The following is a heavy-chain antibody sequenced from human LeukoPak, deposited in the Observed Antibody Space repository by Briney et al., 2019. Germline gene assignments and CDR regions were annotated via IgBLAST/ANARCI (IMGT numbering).Heavy chain of an antibody. CDR3: ARDRDKHSSYWYFDL. Sequence: GGSLRLSCAASGFTFSSYAMHWVRQAPGKGLEWVAVISYDGSNKYYADSVKGRFTISRDNSKNTLYLQMNSLRAEDTAVYYCARDRDKHSSYWYFDLWGRGTLVTVSS. V-gene: IGHV3-30-3*01. J-gene: IGHJ2*01. CDR2: ISYDGSNK. D-gene: IGHD4-11*01. CDR1: GFTFSSYA.